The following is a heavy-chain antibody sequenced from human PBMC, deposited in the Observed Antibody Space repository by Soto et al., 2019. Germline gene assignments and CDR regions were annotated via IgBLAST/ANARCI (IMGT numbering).Heavy chain of an antibody. CDR1: GFTFSSYS. J-gene: IGHJ4*02. CDR3: ARVAYYDFWSGYPFDY. CDR2: ISSSSSYI. D-gene: IGHD3-3*01. V-gene: IGHV3-21*01. Sequence: GGSLRLSCAASGFTFSSYSMNWVRQAPGKGLEWVSSISSSSSYIYYADSAKGRFTISRDNAKNSLYLQMNSLRAEDTAVYYCARVAYYDFWSGYPFDYWGQGTLVTVSS.